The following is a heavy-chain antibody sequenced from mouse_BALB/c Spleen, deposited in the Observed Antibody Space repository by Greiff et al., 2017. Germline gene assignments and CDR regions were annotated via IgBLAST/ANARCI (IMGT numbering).Heavy chain of an antibody. Sequence: EVKLVESGGGLVKLGGSLKLSCAASGFTFSSYYMSWVRQTPEKRLELVAAINSNGGSTYYPDTVKGRFTISRDNAKNTLYLQMSSLKSEDTALYYCARHEQLGLLGDYWGQGTSVTVSS. CDR3: ARHEQLGLLGDY. V-gene: IGHV5-6-2*01. CDR2: INSNGGST. J-gene: IGHJ4*01. CDR1: GFTFSSYY. D-gene: IGHD3-1*01.